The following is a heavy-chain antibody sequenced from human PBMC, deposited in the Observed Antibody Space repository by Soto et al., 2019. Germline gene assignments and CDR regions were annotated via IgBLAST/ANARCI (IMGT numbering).Heavy chain of an antibody. CDR2: IIPIFGTA. V-gene: IGHV1-69*06. CDR3: ARAFTTVTTPFDY. D-gene: IGHD4-17*01. Sequence: ASVKVSCKASGGTFSSYAISWVRQAPGQGLEWMGGIIPIFGTANYAQKFQGRVTITADKSTSTAYMELSSLRSEDTAVYYCARAFTTVTTPFDYWGQGTLVTVSS. CDR1: GGTFSSYA. J-gene: IGHJ4*02.